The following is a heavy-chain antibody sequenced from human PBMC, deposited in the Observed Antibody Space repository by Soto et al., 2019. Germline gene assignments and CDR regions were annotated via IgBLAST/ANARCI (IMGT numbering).Heavy chain of an antibody. Sequence: SETLSLTCAVSGGSISSGGYSWSWIRQPPGKGLEWIGYIYHSGSTYYNTSLKNRVTKSVDRSKNQFSLKLSSVTAADTAVYYCARVPDRWGQGTLVTVS. V-gene: IGHV4-30-2*01. CDR3: ARVPDR. CDR1: GGSISSGGYS. D-gene: IGHD2-2*01. CDR2: IYHSGST. J-gene: IGHJ5*02.